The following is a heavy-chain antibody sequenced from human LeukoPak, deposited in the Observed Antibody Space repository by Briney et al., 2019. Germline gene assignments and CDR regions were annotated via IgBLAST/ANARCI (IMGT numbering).Heavy chain of an antibody. D-gene: IGHD2-2*01. V-gene: IGHV4-34*01. CDR2: INHSGST. Sequence: SETLSLTCAVYGVSFSGYYWSWIRQPPGKGLEWIGEINHSGSTNYNPSPKSRVTISVDTSKNQFSLKLSSVTAADTAVYYCASSRYHYYFDYWGQGTLVTVSS. J-gene: IGHJ4*02. CDR1: GVSFSGYY. CDR3: ASSRYHYYFDY.